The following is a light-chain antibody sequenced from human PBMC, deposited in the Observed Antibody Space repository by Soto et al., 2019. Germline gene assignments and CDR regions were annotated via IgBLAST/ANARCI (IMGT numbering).Light chain of an antibody. CDR2: EVS. CDR1: SSDVGGYNY. J-gene: IGLJ3*02. V-gene: IGLV2-14*01. CDR3: SSYTSSSTRV. Sequence: QSVLTQPASVSGSPGQSITISCTGTSSDVGGYNYVSWYQQHPGKAPKLMIYEVSNRPSGVSNRFSGSKSGNTASLTISGRQAEDEAYYYCSSYTSSSTRVFGGGTKLTVL.